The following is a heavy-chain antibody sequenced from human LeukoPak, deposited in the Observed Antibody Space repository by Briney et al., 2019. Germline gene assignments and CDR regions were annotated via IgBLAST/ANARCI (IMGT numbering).Heavy chain of an antibody. D-gene: IGHD4-11*01. J-gene: IGHJ4*02. CDR1: GFTFSSYA. V-gene: IGHV3-64*01. Sequence: PGGSLRLSCAASGFTFSSYAMHWVRQAPGKGLEYVSAISSNGGSTYYANFVKGRFTISRDNSKNTLYLQMGSLRVEDMAVYYCARRQGHYSNFQYFDYWGQGTLVTVSS. CDR3: ARRQGHYSNFQYFDY. CDR2: ISSNGGST.